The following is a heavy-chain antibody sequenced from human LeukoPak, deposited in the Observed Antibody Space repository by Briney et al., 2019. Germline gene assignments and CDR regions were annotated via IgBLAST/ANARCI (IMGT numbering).Heavy chain of an antibody. CDR3: ARDLGYYYDSSGYSDAFDI. CDR1: GYTFTSYG. Sequence: GASVKVSCEASGYTFTSYGISWVRQAPGQGLEWMGWISAYNGNTNYAQKLQGRVTMTTDTSTSTAYMELRSLRSDDTAVYYCARDLGYYYDSSGYSDAFDIWGQGTMGTVSS. V-gene: IGHV1-18*01. D-gene: IGHD3-22*01. J-gene: IGHJ3*02. CDR2: ISAYNGNT.